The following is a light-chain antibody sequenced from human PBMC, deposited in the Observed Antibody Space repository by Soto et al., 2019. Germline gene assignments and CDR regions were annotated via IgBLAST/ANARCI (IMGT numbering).Light chain of an antibody. CDR2: GAS. CDR3: QQYGSSPWT. J-gene: IGKJ1*01. Sequence: EIVLTQSPGTLSLSPGERATLSCRASQSVNSNFLAWYQQKPGQAPRLLIYGASTRAAGVADRFSGSGSGTDFTLTISRLEPEDFAVYYCQQYGSSPWTVGQGTKVEIK. CDR1: QSVNSNF. V-gene: IGKV3-20*01.